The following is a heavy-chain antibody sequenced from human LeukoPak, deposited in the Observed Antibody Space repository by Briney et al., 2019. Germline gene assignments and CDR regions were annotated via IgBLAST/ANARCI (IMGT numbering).Heavy chain of an antibody. CDR2: IYYSGST. CDR1: GGSISSYY. CDR3: ARGTTAEYFQH. Sequence: SETLSLTCTVSGGSISSYYWSWIRQAPGKGLEWIGYIYYSGSTNYNPSLKSRVTISVDTSKNQFSLKLSSVTAADTAVYYCARGTTAEYFQHWGQGTLVTVSS. V-gene: IGHV4-59*01. D-gene: IGHD2-2*01. J-gene: IGHJ1*01.